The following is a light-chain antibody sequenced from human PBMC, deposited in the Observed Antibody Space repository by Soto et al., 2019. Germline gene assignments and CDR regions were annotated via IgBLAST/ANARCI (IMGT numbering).Light chain of an antibody. V-gene: IGKV3-20*01. CDR2: GTS. CDR3: QQYGTSPPIT. J-gene: IGKJ5*01. Sequence: EIVMTQSPATLSVSPGEGATLSCRASQSLSRDLAWHQQKPGQAPRLLIYGTSTRASGIPDRFSGSGSGTDFTLTITRLEPEDFAVYYCQQYGTSPPITFGQGTRLEIK. CDR1: QSLSRD.